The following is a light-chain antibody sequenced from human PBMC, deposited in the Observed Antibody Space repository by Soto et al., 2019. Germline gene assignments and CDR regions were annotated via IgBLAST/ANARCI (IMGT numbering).Light chain of an antibody. V-gene: IGKV1D-12*01. CDR3: QQTNIFPYT. J-gene: IGKJ2*01. Sequence: DIQMTQSPSSVSASVGDRVTFTCRASQGISSWLAWYQQKPGKAAKLLIYAASTLQGAVPSRFSGRGSGTDFSLTISSLQPEDFATYYCQQTNIFPYTFGQGTKLEIK. CDR2: AAS. CDR1: QGISSW.